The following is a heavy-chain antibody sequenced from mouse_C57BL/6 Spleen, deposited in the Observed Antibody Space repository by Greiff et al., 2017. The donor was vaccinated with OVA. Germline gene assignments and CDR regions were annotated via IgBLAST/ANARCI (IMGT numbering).Heavy chain of an antibody. V-gene: IGHV1-55*01. CDR2: IYRGSGST. D-gene: IGHD3-3*01. J-gene: IGHJ2*01. Sequence: QVQLQQSGAELVKPGASVKMSCKASGYTFTSYWIHWVQQTPGQGLEWIGDIYRGSGSTNYTEMLKSKATLTVDTATSTVYMQLSSLTSEDSAVYYCARGGRFDYWGQGTTLTVSS. CDR3: ARGGRFDY. CDR1: GYTFTSYW.